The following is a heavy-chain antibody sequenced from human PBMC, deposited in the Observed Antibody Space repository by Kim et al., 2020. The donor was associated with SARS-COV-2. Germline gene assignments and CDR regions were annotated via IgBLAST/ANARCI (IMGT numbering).Heavy chain of an antibody. V-gene: IGHV3-23*01. J-gene: IGHJ4*02. CDR3: AKGLSCSSTTCSFDY. Sequence: DSVPGRFTISRDNSKNTLYLQMNSLRAEDTAVYYCAKGLSCSSTTCSFDYWGQGTLVTVSS. D-gene: IGHD2-2*01.